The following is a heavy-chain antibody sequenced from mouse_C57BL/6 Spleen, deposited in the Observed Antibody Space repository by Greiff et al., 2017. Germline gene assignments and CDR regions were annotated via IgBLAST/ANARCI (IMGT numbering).Heavy chain of an antibody. Sequence: EVKLQESGPELVKPGASVKIPCKASGYTFTDYNMDWVKQSHGKSLEWIGDINPNNGGTIYNQKFKGKATLTVDKSSSTAYMELRSLTSEDTAVYYCARRESYYYGSSRYYYAMDYWGQGTSVTVSS. CDR2: INPNNGGT. CDR1: GYTFTDYN. J-gene: IGHJ4*01. D-gene: IGHD1-1*01. V-gene: IGHV1-18*01. CDR3: ARRESYYYGSSRYYYAMDY.